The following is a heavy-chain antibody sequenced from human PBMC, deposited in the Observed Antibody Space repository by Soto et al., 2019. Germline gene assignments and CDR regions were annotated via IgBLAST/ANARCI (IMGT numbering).Heavy chain of an antibody. V-gene: IGHV4-4*02. Sequence: SETVSLTCAVSCGSISSSNWWSWVRQPPGKGLEWIGEIYHSGSTNYNPSLKSRVTISVDKSKNQFSLKLSSVTAADTAVYYCARVGDYYGMDVWGQGTTVTVSS. CDR1: CGSISSSNW. CDR3: ARVGDYYGMDV. J-gene: IGHJ6*02. D-gene: IGHD2-15*01. CDR2: IYHSGST.